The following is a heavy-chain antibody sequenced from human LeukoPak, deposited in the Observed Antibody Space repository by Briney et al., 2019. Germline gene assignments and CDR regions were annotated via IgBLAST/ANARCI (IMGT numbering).Heavy chain of an antibody. CDR2: IWYDGSNK. D-gene: IGHD3-22*01. J-gene: IGHJ3*02. CDR1: GFTFSSYG. Sequence: GRSLRLSCAASGFTFSSYGMHWVRQAPGKGLEWVAVIWYDGSNKYYADSVKGRFTISRDNSKNTLYLQMNSLRAEDTAVYYCARPYYDSSGYYYWGNAFDIWGQGTMVTVSS. V-gene: IGHV3-33*01. CDR3: ARPYYDSSGYYYWGNAFDI.